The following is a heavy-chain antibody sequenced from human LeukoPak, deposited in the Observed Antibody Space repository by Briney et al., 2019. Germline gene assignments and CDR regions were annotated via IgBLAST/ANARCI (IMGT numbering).Heavy chain of an antibody. V-gene: IGHV4-39*01. J-gene: IGHJ4*02. CDR3: ARSPPFCGGDCYVDY. Sequence: SETLSLTCSVSGGSFSSRSYYWAWIRQPPGKGLEWIGNLYYSGSTDYNPSLKSRVTISVHTSKNQFSLNLISVTAADTAVYHCARSPPFCGGDCYVDYWGQGTQVTVSS. CDR2: LYYSGST. D-gene: IGHD2-21*02. CDR1: GGSFSSRSYY.